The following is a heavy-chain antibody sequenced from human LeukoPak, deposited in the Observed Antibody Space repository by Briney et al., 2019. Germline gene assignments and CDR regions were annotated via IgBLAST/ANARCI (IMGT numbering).Heavy chain of an antibody. CDR3: TRAQGGYHYYYGMDV. CDR1: GYTFTSYD. V-gene: IGHV1-8*01. D-gene: IGHD5-12*01. J-gene: IGHJ6*02. Sequence: ASVKVSCKASGYTFTSYDVNWVRQATGQGLEWMGWMNPNIGHTGYAQKFQGRVTMTRNTSISTAYMELSSVTSEDTAVYYCTRAQGGYHYYYGMDVWGQGTTVTVSS. CDR2: MNPNIGHT.